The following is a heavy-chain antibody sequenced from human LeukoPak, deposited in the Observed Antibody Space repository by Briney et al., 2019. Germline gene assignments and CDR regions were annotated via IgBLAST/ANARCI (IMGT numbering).Heavy chain of an antibody. D-gene: IGHD1-14*01. Sequence: GGSLRLSCAASGFTFDDYGMSWVRQAPGKGLEWVSSISSSSSYIYYADSVKGRFTISRDNAKNSLYLQMNSLRAEDTAVYYCAREAWRKGFDYWGQGTLVTVSS. CDR3: AREAWRKGFDY. V-gene: IGHV3-21*01. CDR1: GFTFDDYG. J-gene: IGHJ4*02. CDR2: ISSSSSYI.